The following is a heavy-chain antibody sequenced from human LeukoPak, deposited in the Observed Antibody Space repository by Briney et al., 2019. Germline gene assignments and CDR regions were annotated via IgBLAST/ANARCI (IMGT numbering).Heavy chain of an antibody. D-gene: IGHD3-10*01. CDR2: FSWNGGST. J-gene: IGHJ4*02. CDR3: GRGSGSYYNDY. Sequence: GGSLRLSCAASGFTFDDYGMRWVRQAPGKGLGWVSGFSWNGGSTGYADSVKGRFTISTDNAKNSLYLQMNSLRGEDTALYYCGRGSGSYYNDYWGQGTLVTVSS. V-gene: IGHV3-20*04. CDR1: GFTFDDYG.